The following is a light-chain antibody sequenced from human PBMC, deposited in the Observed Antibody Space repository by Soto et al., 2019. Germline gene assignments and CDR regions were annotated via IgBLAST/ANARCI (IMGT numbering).Light chain of an antibody. CDR2: GAS. CDR1: QIFNTFY. CDR3: QQYGSSPIT. Sequence: EVVLSQSPGTLSLSPGESATLSCRASQIFNTFYLAWYQQKPGQAPRLLIYGASSRATGIPDRFSASGSGTDFTLTISRLEPEDFAVYYCQQYGSSPITFGQGTRLEIK. V-gene: IGKV3-20*01. J-gene: IGKJ5*01.